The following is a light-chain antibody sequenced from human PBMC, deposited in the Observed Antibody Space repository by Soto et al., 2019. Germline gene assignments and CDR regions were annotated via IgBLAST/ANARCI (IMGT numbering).Light chain of an antibody. J-gene: IGKJ5*01. CDR1: QSVSSN. Sequence: EIGISQSPATLSVSPGERATLSCRASQSVSSNLAWYQQKPGQAPRLLIYGASTRATGIPARFSGSGSGTEFTLTISSLQSEDFAVYYCQQYNNWPPITFGQGTRLEIK. CDR3: QQYNNWPPIT. V-gene: IGKV3-15*01. CDR2: GAS.